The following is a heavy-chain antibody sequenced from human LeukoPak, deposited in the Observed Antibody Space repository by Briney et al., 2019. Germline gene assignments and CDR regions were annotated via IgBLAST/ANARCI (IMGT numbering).Heavy chain of an antibody. CDR3: AKYQDIVVVVAAIEY. D-gene: IGHD2-15*01. V-gene: IGHV3-23*01. CDR1: GFTFSSYW. J-gene: IGHJ4*02. Sequence: GGSLRLSCAASGFTFSSYWMSWVRQAPGKGLEWVSAISGSGGSTYYADSVKGRFTISRDNSKNTLYLQMNSLRAEDTAVYYCAKYQDIVVVVAAIEYWGQGTLVTVSS. CDR2: ISGSGGST.